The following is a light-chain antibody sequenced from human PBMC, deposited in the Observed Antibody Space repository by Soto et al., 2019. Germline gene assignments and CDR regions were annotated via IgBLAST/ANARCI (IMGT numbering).Light chain of an antibody. CDR1: QIISTN. J-gene: IGKJ1*01. Sequence: DIQMTQSPSSLSASVGDRVTITCRASQIISTNLNWYQQKPGKAPEILIYAASSLQSGVPSRFRGSGSGTDFTLTISRLQTEDFATYYCQQSYITPWTFGQWTKVEIK. CDR2: AAS. CDR3: QQSYITPWT. V-gene: IGKV1-39*01.